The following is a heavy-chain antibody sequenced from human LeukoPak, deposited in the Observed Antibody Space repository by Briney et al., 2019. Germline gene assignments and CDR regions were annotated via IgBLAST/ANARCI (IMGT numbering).Heavy chain of an antibody. CDR1: GFTFSSCA. D-gene: IGHD3-22*01. J-gene: IGHJ3*02. V-gene: IGHV3-23*01. CDR2: ISGSGGST. CDR3: ARGPLPYYYDSSGNAFDI. Sequence: PGGSLRLSCAASGFTFSSCAMSWVRQAPGKGLEWVSAISGSGGSTYYADSVKGRFTISRDNSKNTLYLQMNSLRAEDTAVYYCARGPLPYYYDSSGNAFDIWGQGTMVTVSS.